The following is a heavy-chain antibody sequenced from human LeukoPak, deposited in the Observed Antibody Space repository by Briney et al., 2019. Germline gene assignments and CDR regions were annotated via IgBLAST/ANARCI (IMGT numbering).Heavy chain of an antibody. Sequence: GGSLRLSCAASGFTVSSNYMSWVRQAPGKGLEWVSVIYSGGSTYYSDSVKGRFTISRGKSKNTLSLQMNTLSAEHTAVYYCAKRGYSYVKVGYWGQATLVTVPS. J-gene: IGHJ4*02. CDR1: GFTVSSNY. V-gene: IGHV3-53*01. CDR2: IYSGGST. CDR3: AKRGYSYVKVGY. D-gene: IGHD5-18*01.